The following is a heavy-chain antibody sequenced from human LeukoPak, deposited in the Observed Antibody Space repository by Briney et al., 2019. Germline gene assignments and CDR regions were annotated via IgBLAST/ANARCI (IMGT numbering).Heavy chain of an antibody. CDR3: ARVDYGGNSQKYYYYYYGMDV. Sequence: SVKVSCKASGGTFSSYAISWVRQAPGQGLEWMGGIIPIFGTANYAQKFQGRVTITADESTSTAYMELSSLRSEDTAVYYCARVDYGGNSQKYYYYYYGMDVWGQGTTVTVSS. CDR2: IIPIFGTA. CDR1: GGTFSSYA. D-gene: IGHD4-23*01. J-gene: IGHJ6*02. V-gene: IGHV1-69*13.